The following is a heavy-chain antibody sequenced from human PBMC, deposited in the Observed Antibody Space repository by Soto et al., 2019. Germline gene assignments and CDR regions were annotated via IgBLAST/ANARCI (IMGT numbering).Heavy chain of an antibody. J-gene: IGHJ3*02. CDR1: GFSLRDSV. V-gene: IGHV3-73*01. CDR3: TGSMSFAFDI. CDR2: ITSTADTYAT. Sequence: EVQLVESGGGLVQPGGSLRLSCAASGFSLRDSVIHWVRHVSGKGLEWVGRITSTADTYATAYTASVKGRFTVSRDDSKNTAYLQMNSLKTEDTAVYYCTGSMSFAFDIWGQGTMVHVSP.